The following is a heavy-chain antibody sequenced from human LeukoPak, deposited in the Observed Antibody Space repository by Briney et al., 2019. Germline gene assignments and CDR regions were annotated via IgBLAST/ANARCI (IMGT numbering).Heavy chain of an antibody. Sequence: GGSLRLSCAASGFTFSSYWMSWVRQAPGKGPEWVAHIKQDASQEYHVDSVKGRFTISRDNAKNSLYLQMNSLRAEDTAVYYCARDPRYCSGGSCYVWGQGTLVTVSS. J-gene: IGHJ4*02. D-gene: IGHD2-15*01. V-gene: IGHV3-7*01. CDR3: ARDPRYCSGGSCYV. CDR2: IKQDASQE. CDR1: GFTFSSYW.